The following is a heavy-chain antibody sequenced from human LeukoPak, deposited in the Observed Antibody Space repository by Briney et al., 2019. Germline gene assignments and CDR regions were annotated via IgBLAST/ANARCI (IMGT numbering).Heavy chain of an antibody. CDR2: SSYDGTNT. V-gene: IGHV3-30*18. CDR1: RFSFRSYD. Sequence: GGSLRLSCAASRFSFRSYDMHWVRQAPGKGLEWLAVSSYDGTNTYYTDSVKGRFTISRDNSKNTLYLQMNSLRAEDTAVYYCAKEEGYYDFWSAPGVWGKGTTVTVSS. CDR3: AKEEGYYDFWSAPGV. J-gene: IGHJ6*04. D-gene: IGHD3-3*01.